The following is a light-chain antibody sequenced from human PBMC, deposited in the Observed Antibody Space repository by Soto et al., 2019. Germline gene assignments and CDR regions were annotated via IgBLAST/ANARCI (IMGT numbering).Light chain of an antibody. V-gene: IGLV8-61*01. CDR3: VLYMGLGISV. CDR1: SGSVSTNYY. CDR2: NTN. J-gene: IGLJ2*01. Sequence: QTVVTQEPSFSVSPGGTVTFTCGLSSGSVSTNYYPSWYQQTPGQAPRTLIYNTNIRSSGVPDRFSGSILGNKAALTITGAQADDESDYYCVLYMGLGISVFGGGTKLTVL.